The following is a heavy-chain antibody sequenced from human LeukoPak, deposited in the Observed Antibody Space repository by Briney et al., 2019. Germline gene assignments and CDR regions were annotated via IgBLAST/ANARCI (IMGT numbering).Heavy chain of an antibody. CDR1: GFTFSSYG. CDR2: IGTAGEI. J-gene: IGHJ2*01. V-gene: IGHV3-13*01. D-gene: IGHD6-13*01. Sequence: PGGSLRLSCAASGFTFSSYGMSWVRQTPGKGLEWVSGIGTAGEIYYPGSVKGRFTISRENAKNSLYLQMNSLRAGDTAVYYCARAAYSSTWYSRYFDLWGRGTLVTVSS. CDR3: ARAAYSSTWYSRYFDL.